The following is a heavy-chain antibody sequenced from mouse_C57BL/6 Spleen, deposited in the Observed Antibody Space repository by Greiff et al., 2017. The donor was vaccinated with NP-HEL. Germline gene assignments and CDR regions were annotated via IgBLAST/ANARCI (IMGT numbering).Heavy chain of an antibody. CDR3: ACSGTDCGSSGGCDY. J-gene: IGHJ2*01. Sequence: QVQLQQSGAELMKPGASVKLSCKATGYTFTGYWIDWVKQRPGHGLEWIGDILPGSGSTYYTENFKGKATFTADTTTNSAYMQLSSLTTQVAAIYDCACSGTDCGSSGGCDYWGQGTTLTVS. D-gene: IGHD1-1*01. CDR2: ILPGSGST. CDR1: GYTFTGYW. V-gene: IGHV1-9*01.